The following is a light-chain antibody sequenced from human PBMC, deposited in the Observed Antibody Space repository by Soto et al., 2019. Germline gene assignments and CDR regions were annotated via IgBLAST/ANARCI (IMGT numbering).Light chain of an antibody. V-gene: IGKV1-12*01. J-gene: IGKJ4*01. CDR3: QQTSSFPLT. CDR1: PGITSW. Sequence: DIQMTQSPSSVSASVGDSLTITCRASPGITSWLAWYQQKPGRAPKLLIYAASNLQSGVPSRFSGSGSGTDFTLTISSLQPEDFGTYYCQQTSSFPLTLGGGTKVEIK. CDR2: AAS.